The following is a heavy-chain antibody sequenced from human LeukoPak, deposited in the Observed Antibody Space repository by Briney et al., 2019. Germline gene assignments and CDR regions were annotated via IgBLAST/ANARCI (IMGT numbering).Heavy chain of an antibody. CDR2: VYFSGST. J-gene: IGHJ4*02. CDR3: ARQRTYYDFWSGYLGFDQ. V-gene: IGHV4-39*01. CDR1: GGSFSSGSYY. Sequence: SETLSLTCSVSGGSFSSGSYYWGWIPQPPGKGLEWIGHVYFSGSTNYNPSLKSRVTMSIDTSKNQFSLKLSSVTAADTAVYYCARQRTYYDFWSGYLGFDQWGQGTLVTVSS. D-gene: IGHD3-3*01.